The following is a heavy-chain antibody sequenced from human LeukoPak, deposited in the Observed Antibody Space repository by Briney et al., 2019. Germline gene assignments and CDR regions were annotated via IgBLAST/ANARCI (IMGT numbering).Heavy chain of an antibody. CDR2: MNPNSGNT. V-gene: IGHV1-8*01. D-gene: IGHD5-12*01. Sequence: ASVKVSCKASGYTFTSYDINWVRQATGQGLEWMGWMNPNSGNTGYAQKFQGRVTMTRNTSISTAYMEPSSLRSEDTAVYYCARRDGYSGYDYDAWGQGTLVTVSS. CDR3: ARRDGYSGYDYDA. CDR1: GYTFTSYD. J-gene: IGHJ5*02.